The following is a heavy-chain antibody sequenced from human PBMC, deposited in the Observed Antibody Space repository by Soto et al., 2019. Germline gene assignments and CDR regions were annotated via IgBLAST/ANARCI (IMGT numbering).Heavy chain of an antibody. CDR1: GFTFSSYA. J-gene: IGHJ4*02. CDR2: ISGSGDST. V-gene: IGHV3-23*01. CDR3: ARRGSGSYSDY. Sequence: EVQLLESGGGLVQPGGSLRLSCAASGFTFSSYAMRWVRQAPVKGLEWVSAISGSGDSTYYADSVKGRFTISRDNSKNTLYRQMNSLRAEDTAVYYCARRGSGSYSDYWGQGTLGTVSS. D-gene: IGHD1-26*01.